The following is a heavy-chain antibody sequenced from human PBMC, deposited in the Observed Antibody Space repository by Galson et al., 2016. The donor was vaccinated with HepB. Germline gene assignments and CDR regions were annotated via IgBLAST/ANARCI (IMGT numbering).Heavy chain of an antibody. CDR1: GGTFSSYA. J-gene: IGHJ5*02. V-gene: IGHV1-69*06. CDR2: IIPIFGTA. CDR3: ARTRTVFGVVITGGWFDP. D-gene: IGHD3-3*01. Sequence: SVKVSCKASGGTFSSYAISWVRQAPGQGLEWMGGIIPIFGTANYAQKFQGRVAITADKSTSTAYMELSSLRSEDTAVYYCARTRTVFGVVITGGWFDPLGPGNPGHRLL.